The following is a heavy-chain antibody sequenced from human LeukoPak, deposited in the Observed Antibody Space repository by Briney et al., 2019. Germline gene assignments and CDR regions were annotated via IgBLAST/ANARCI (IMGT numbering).Heavy chain of an antibody. CDR1: GGSISSSNYY. Sequence: PSETLSLICTVSGGSISSSNYYWGWIRQPPGKGLEWIGSMYYSGTTYYNPSLKSRVTISVDTSKNQFSLKLSSVTAADTAVYYCARVTLKSDLDYWGQGTLVTVSS. J-gene: IGHJ4*02. CDR2: MYYSGTT. V-gene: IGHV4-39*07. CDR3: ARVTLKSDLDY.